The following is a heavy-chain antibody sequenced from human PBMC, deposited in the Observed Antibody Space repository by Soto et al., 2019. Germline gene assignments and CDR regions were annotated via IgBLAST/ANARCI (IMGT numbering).Heavy chain of an antibody. CDR3: ARADYDYYYYGMDV. V-gene: IGHV3-66*01. CDR1: GFTVNSNR. J-gene: IGHJ6*02. Sequence: GGSLRLSCAASGFTVNSNRMSWVRQAPGKGLEWVSVIYTGDSTYYADSVKGRFTISRDNSKNTLYLQMNSLRAEDTAVYYCARADYDYYYYGMDVWGQGTTVTVS. D-gene: IGHD4-17*01. CDR2: IYTGDST.